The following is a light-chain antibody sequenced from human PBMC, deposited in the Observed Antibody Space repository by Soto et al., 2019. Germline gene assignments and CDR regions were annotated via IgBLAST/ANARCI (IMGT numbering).Light chain of an antibody. J-gene: IGLJ3*02. CDR2: EVN. Sequence: QSALTQPPSASGSPGQSVTISCTGTFSDVGGYKFVSWYQQHPGKVPKLMIYEVNKRPSGVPDRFSGSKSGNTASLTVSGLQAEDEADYYCVAWDDNLSSRVFGGGTKLTVL. V-gene: IGLV2-8*01. CDR1: FSDVGGYKF. CDR3: VAWDDNLSSRV.